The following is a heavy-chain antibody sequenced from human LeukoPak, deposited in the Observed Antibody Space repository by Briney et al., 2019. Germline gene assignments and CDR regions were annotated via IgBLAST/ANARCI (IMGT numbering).Heavy chain of an antibody. J-gene: IGHJ4*02. Sequence: SGPTLVNPTQTLTLTCTFSGFSLSTSEVGVGWIRQPPGKALEWLALIYWNGDKPYSPYLKSRLTITNDTSKNQVVLTMTNMDPVDTATYYCAHGGIPASFDYWGQGIPVTVSS. CDR3: AHGGIPASFDY. CDR2: IYWNGDK. V-gene: IGHV2-5*01. D-gene: IGHD2-2*01. CDR1: GFSLSTSEVG.